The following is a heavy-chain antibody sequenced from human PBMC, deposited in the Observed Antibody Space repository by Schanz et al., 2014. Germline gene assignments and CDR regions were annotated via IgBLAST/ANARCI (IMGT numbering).Heavy chain of an antibody. CDR1: GFTVNTNY. J-gene: IGHJ6*02. CDR2: IKQDGIEK. CDR3: ARQRSYFYAMDV. V-gene: IGHV3-7*03. Sequence: EVQLVESGGGLIQPWGSLRLSCAVSGFTVNTNYMSWVRQAPGKGLEWVANIKQDGIEKYYVDSVKGRFTISRDSAKNSLYLQMNSLRAEDTAVYYCARQRSYFYAMDVWGQGTTVTVSS.